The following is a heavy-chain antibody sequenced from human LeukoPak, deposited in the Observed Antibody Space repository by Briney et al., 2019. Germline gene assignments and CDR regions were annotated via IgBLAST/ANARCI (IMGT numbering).Heavy chain of an antibody. CDR3: ARGRSSGWYGGYFDY. CDR1: GYTFTGYY. D-gene: IGHD6-19*01. V-gene: IGHV1-2*06. CDR2: INPNSGGT. Sequence: GASVKVSCKASGYTFTGYYMHWVRQAPGQGLEWMGRINPNSGGTNYAQKFQGRVTMTRDTSISTAYMELSRLRSDDTAVYYCARGRSSGWYGGYFDYWGQGTLVTVSS. J-gene: IGHJ4*02.